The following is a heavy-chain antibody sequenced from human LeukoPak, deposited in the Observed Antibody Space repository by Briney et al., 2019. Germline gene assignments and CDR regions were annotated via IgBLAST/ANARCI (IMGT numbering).Heavy chain of an antibody. D-gene: IGHD1-14*01. J-gene: IGHJ3*02. CDR2: ISSSGSTI. V-gene: IGHV3-48*03. Sequence: PGGSLRLSCAASGFTFSSYEMNWVRQPPGKGLEWVSYISSSGSTIYYADSVKGRFTISRDIAKNSLYLQMNSLRAEDTAVYYCARESSPEDAFDIWGQGTMVTVSS. CDR1: GFTFSSYE. CDR3: ARESSPEDAFDI.